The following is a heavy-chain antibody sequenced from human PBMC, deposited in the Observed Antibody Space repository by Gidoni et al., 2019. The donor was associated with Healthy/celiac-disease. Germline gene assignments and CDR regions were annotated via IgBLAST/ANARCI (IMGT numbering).Heavy chain of an antibody. D-gene: IGHD3-22*01. CDR3: ARRGSSGYYEYFQH. V-gene: IGHV1-69*01. CDR1: RGTFSSYA. Sequence: QVQLVPSGAEVQTPGSSVTVSCKASRGTFSSYAISWVRQAPGQGLEWMGGIIPIFGTANYAQKFQGRVTITADESTSTAYMELSSLRSEDTAVYYCARRGSSGYYEYFQHWGQGTLVTVSS. J-gene: IGHJ1*01. CDR2: IIPIFGTA.